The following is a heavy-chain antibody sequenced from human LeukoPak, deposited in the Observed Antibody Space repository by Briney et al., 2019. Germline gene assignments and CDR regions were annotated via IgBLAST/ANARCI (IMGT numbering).Heavy chain of an antibody. J-gene: IGHJ4*02. CDR3: AREGYYGSGSPPSLYFDY. CDR1: GFTFSSCA. CDR2: ISGSGGST. V-gene: IGHV3-23*01. Sequence: GGSLRLSCAASGFTFSSCAMSWVRQAPGKGLEWVSTISGSGGSTYYADSVKGRFTISRDNSQNTLYLQMNSLRAEDTAIYYCAREGYYGSGSPPSLYFDYWGQGTLVTVSS. D-gene: IGHD3-10*01.